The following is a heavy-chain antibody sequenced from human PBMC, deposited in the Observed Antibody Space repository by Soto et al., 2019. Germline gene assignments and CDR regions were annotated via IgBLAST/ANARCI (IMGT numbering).Heavy chain of an antibody. CDR3: ARTIGNDNDYEYGIRY. D-gene: IGHD4-17*01. CDR1: GGSFSGYY. J-gene: IGHJ4*02. CDR2: INHSGST. Sequence: SETLSLTCAVYGGSFSGYYWSWIRQPPGKGLEWIGEINHSGSTNYNPSLKSRVTISVDTSKNQFSLKLSSVTAADTAVYYCARTIGNDNDYEYGIRYWGQGTLVTVSS. V-gene: IGHV4-34*01.